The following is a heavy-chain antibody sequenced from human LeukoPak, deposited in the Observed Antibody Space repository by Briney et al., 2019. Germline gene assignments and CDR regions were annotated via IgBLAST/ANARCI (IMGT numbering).Heavy chain of an antibody. CDR2: ISYDGSNK. CDR1: GFTLSNYW. J-gene: IGHJ4*02. V-gene: IGHV3-30*18. D-gene: IGHD3-10*01. CDR3: AKDLPSTYGSGSYIDY. Sequence: GGSLRLSCAASGFTLSNYWMMHWVRQAPGKGLEWVAVISYDGSNKYYADSVKGRFTISRDNSKNTLYLQMNSLRAEDTAVYYCAKDLPSTYGSGSYIDYWGQGTLVTVSS.